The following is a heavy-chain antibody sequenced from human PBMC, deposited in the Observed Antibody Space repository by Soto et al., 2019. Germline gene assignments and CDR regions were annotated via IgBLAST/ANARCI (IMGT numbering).Heavy chain of an antibody. V-gene: IGHV3-23*01. CDR2: ISGSGDST. CDR3: AKDNIGRQPYYAMDV. J-gene: IGHJ6*02. CDR1: GITFSSYG. D-gene: IGHD5-18*01. Sequence: PGGSMRLSSAASGITFSSYGMNWVRQAPGKGLEWVSAISGSGDSTYYADSVKGRFTISRDKSKNTLYLQMNSLRAEDTAVYYCAKDNIGRQPYYAMDVWGQGTTVTVSS.